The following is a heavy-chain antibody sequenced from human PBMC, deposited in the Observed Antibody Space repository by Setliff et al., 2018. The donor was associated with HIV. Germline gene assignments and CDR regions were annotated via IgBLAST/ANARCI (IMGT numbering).Heavy chain of an antibody. CDR2: INAGNGNT. Sequence: ASVKVSCKASGYTLTTHAVHWVRQAPGLSLEWMGWINAGNGNTKYSQKFQGRVTITRDTSARTAYMDLTSLRSEDTAVYYCARGSSGWPYYFDYWGQGTLVTVSS. CDR1: GYTLTTHA. V-gene: IGHV1-3*01. CDR3: ARGSSGWPYYFDY. J-gene: IGHJ4*02. D-gene: IGHD6-19*01.